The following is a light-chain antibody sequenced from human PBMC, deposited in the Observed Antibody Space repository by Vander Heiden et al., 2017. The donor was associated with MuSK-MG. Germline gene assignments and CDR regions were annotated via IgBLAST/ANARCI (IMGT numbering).Light chain of an antibody. J-gene: IGKJ2*01. V-gene: IGKV1-16*02. CDR3: QQDNSYPQT. Sequence: DIQMTQSPSSLSASVGDRVTITCRASQGIGYYLAWFQHKPGRAPKSLIYATSSLRSGVPSKFSGSGFGTDFTLTISSLQPEDFATYYCQQDNSYPQTFGQGTKLEIK. CDR1: QGIGYY. CDR2: ATS.